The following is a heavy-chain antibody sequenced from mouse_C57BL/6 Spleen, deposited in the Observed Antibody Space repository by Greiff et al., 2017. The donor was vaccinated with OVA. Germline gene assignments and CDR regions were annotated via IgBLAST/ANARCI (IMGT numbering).Heavy chain of an antibody. V-gene: IGHV1-69*01. D-gene: IGHD1-2*01. Sequence: QVQLQQPGAELVMPGASVKLSCKASGYTFTSYWMHWVKQRPGQGLEWIGEIDPSDSYTNYNQKFKGKSTLTVDKSSSTAYMQLSSLTSEDSAVYYCAIPLITAEEAMDYWGQGTSVTVSS. CDR2: IDPSDSYT. CDR1: GYTFTSYW. J-gene: IGHJ4*01. CDR3: AIPLITAEEAMDY.